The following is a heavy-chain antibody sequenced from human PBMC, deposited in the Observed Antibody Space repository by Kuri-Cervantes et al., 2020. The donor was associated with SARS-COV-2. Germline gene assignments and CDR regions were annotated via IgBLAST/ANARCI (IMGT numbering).Heavy chain of an antibody. CDR2: INHSGST. Sequence: GSLRLSCAVYGGSFSGYYWSWIRQPPGKGLEWIGEINHSGSTNYNPSLKSRVTISVDTSKNQFSLKLSSVTAADTAVYYCARGLTGPDFWSGYYHNWFDPWGQGTLVTVSS. CDR1: GGSFSGYY. V-gene: IGHV4-34*01. D-gene: IGHD3-3*01. J-gene: IGHJ5*02. CDR3: ARGLTGPDFWSGYYHNWFDP.